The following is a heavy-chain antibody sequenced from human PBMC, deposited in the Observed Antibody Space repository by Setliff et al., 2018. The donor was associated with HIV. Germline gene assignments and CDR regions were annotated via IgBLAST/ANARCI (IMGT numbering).Heavy chain of an antibody. J-gene: IGHJ6*03. CDR2: ISDSATT. CDR1: GGAITNSRHY. CDR3: ARGKHDFSNYGSSDYFYYMDV. D-gene: IGHD4-4*01. Sequence: SETLSLTCAVSGGAITNSRHYWVWIRQSPGKGLEWIGTRISDSATTSVNPSLKSRVTISLDTSKEQFSLKVISVTAADTAIYYCARGKHDFSNYGSSDYFYYMDVWGKGTTVTVS. V-gene: IGHV4-39*07.